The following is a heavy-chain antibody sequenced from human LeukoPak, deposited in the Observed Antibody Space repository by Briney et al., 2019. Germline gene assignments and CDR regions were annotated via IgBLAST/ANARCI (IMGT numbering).Heavy chain of an antibody. V-gene: IGHV5-51*01. Sequence: GESLKISCKGSGYGFTSFWIAWVRQMPGKGLEWMGIIYPADSETRYSPSFQGQVTISADKSISTAYLQWSSLKASDTAMYYCARPSYYGNGDAFDIWGQGTMVTVSS. D-gene: IGHD1-26*01. CDR1: GYGFTSFW. CDR2: IYPADSET. CDR3: ARPSYYGNGDAFDI. J-gene: IGHJ3*02.